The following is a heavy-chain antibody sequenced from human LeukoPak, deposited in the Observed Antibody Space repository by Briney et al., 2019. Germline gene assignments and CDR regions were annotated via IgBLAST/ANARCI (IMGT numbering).Heavy chain of an antibody. CDR2: TYYSGST. Sequence: SETLSLTCTVSGGSISSSSYYWGWIRQPPGKGLEWIGSTYYSGSTYYNPSLKSRVTISVDTSKNQFSLKLSSVTAADTAVYYCARHGDYYDSSGYYYFDYWGQGTLVTVSS. CDR3: ARHGDYYDSSGYYYFDY. J-gene: IGHJ4*02. V-gene: IGHV4-39*01. D-gene: IGHD3-22*01. CDR1: GGSISSSSYY.